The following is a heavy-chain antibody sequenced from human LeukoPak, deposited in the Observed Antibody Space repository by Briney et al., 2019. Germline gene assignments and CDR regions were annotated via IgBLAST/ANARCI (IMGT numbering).Heavy chain of an antibody. V-gene: IGHV4-59*01. CDR3: ARGDLKVVYDSRSGFDY. CDR2: IYYSGST. D-gene: IGHD3-22*01. Sequence: SETLSLTCTVSGGSISSYCWSWIRQPPGKGLEWIGYIYYSGSTNYNPSLKSRVTISVDTSKNQFSLKLSSVTAADTVVYYCARGDLKVVYDSRSGFDYWGQGTLVTVSS. J-gene: IGHJ4*02. CDR1: GGSISSYC.